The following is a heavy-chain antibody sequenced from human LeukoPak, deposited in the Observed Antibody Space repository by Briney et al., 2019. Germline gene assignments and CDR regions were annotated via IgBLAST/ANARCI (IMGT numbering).Heavy chain of an antibody. D-gene: IGHD3-10*01. V-gene: IGHV3-48*03. CDR3: ARATNYYGSGSYFGIYYYYYYMDV. CDR1: GFIFNSYE. J-gene: IGHJ6*03. CDR2: ISSSGLSI. Sequence: PGGSLRLSCTASGFIFNSYEMNWVRQAPGKGLEWVSYISSSGLSIYYADSVKGRFTTSRDNAKNSLYLQMNSLRAEDTAVYYCARATNYYGSGSYFGIYYYYYYMDVWGKGTTVTISS.